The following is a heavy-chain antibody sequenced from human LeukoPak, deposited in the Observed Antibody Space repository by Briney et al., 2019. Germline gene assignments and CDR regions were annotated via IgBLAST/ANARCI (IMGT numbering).Heavy chain of an antibody. D-gene: IGHD3-22*01. CDR1: GYTFTSYA. CDR3: ARNGVTTPGMDV. CDR2: INAGSANT. J-gene: IGHJ6*02. Sequence: ASVKVSCTASGYTFTSYAVHWVRQAPGQRLEWMGWINAGSANTKYSQKFQGRVTFTSDTSADTAYMELNSLRSEDTAVYYCARNGVTTPGMDVWGQGTTVSVS. V-gene: IGHV1-3*01.